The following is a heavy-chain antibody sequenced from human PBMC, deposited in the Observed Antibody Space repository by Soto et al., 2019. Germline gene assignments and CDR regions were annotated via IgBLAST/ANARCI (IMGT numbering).Heavy chain of an antibody. CDR1: GFSLTSGVVG. CDR2: IYWNDEQ. V-gene: IGHV2-5*01. CDR3: AHRLPGPSGYDV. Sequence: QITLKESGPTLVKPTQPLTLTCTFSGFSLTSGVVGVGWIRQPPGEALEWLALIYWNDEQYYNPSLRNKLTITRETSKNPVVLTMTNMDPVDTATYYCAHRLPGPSGYDVWGQGTTVTVSS. D-gene: IGHD6-13*01. J-gene: IGHJ6*02.